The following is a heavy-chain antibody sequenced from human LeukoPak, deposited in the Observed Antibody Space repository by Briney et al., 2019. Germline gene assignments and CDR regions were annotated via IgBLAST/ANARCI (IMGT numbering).Heavy chain of an antibody. CDR2: IYTSGST. CDR1: GGSISSYY. J-gene: IGHJ5*02. V-gene: IGHV4-4*07. D-gene: IGHD6-13*01. CDR3: ARDGYSSSWYWFDP. Sequence: KPSETLSLTCTVSGGSISSYYWSWIRQPAGKGLEWIGRIYTSGSTNYNPSLKSRVTMSVDTPKNQFSLKLSSVTAADTAVYYCARDGYSSSWYWFDPWGQGTLVTVSS.